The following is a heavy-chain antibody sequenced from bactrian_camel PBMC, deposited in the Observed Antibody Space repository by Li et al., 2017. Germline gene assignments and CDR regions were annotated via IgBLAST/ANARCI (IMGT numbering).Heavy chain of an antibody. CDR3: KTDSPPFGGDWRRGRCDYNK. Sequence: VQLVESGGGLVQPGGSLRLSCAASGFTFGSGYMTWVRQAPGKGLEWVSSINRGGGGTYYADSVKGRFTISRDNAKNTLYLQMNSLTPEDTAMYYCKTDSPPFGGDWRRGRCDYNKWGQGTQVTVS. D-gene: IGHD7*01. CDR1: GFTFGSGY. V-gene: IGHV3S40*01. J-gene: IGHJ4*01. CDR2: INRGGGGT.